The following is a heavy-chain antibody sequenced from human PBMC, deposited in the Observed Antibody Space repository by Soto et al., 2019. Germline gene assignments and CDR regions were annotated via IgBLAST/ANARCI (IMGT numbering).Heavy chain of an antibody. Sequence: ASVKVSCKASGYTFTSYDINWVRQAPGQGLEWLGWVSPYNDDTKYTQKLQGRVTMTTDTSTRTAYMVLRSLRSDDTAVYFCARGGYYDSSGSRNYHYYGMDVWGQGTTVTVSS. CDR2: VSPYNDDT. CDR3: ARGGYYDSSGSRNYHYYGMDV. J-gene: IGHJ6*02. CDR1: GYTFTSYD. V-gene: IGHV1-18*01. D-gene: IGHD3-22*01.